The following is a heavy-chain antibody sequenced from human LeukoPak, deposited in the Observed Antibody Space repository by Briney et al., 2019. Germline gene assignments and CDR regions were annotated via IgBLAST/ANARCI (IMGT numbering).Heavy chain of an antibody. CDR2: ISSNGGST. CDR3: VEDRAAAGTGYYYGMDV. V-gene: IGHV3-64D*09. D-gene: IGHD6-13*01. J-gene: IGHJ6*02. CDR1: GFTFSSYA. Sequence: GGSLRLSCSASGFTFSSYAMHWVRQAPGKGLEYVSAISSNGGSTYYADSVKGRFTISRDNSKNTLYLQMSRLRAEDTAVYYCVEDRAAAGTGYYYGMDVWGQGTTVTVSS.